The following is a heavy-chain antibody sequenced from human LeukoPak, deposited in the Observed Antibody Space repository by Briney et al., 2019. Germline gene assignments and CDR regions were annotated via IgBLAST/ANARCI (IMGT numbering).Heavy chain of an antibody. D-gene: IGHD3-22*01. Sequence: GGSLRLSCAASGFTFSDYYMSWIRQAPGKGLEWVSYISSSSSYTNYADSVKGRFTISRDNAKNSLYLQMNSLRAEDTALYYCARGGIGYYDSSGYDEYFQHWGQGTLVTVSS. CDR2: ISSSSSYT. J-gene: IGHJ1*01. V-gene: IGHV3-11*06. CDR3: ARGGIGYYDSSGYDEYFQH. CDR1: GFTFSDYY.